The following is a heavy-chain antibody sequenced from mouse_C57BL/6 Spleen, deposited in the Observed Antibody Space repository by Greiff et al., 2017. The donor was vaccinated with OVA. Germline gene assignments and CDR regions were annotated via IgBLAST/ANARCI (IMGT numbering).Heavy chain of an antibody. CDR1: GYTFTSYW. CDR3: ARSDWLDSSGYTWFAY. V-gene: IGHV1-55*01. J-gene: IGHJ3*01. CDR2: IYPGSGST. D-gene: IGHD3-2*02. Sequence: VQLQQPGAELVKPGASVKMSCKASGYTFTSYWITWVKQRPGQGLEWIGDIYPGSGSTNYNEKFKSKATLTVDTSSSTAYMQLSSLTSEDSAVYYCARSDWLDSSGYTWFAYWGQGTLVTVSA.